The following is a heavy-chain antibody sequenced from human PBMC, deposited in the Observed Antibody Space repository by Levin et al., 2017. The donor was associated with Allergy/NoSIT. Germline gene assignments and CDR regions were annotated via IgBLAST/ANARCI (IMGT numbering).Heavy chain of an antibody. V-gene: IGHV3-30-3*01. Sequence: GGSLRLSCAASGFTFSSYAMHWVRQAPGKGLEWVAVISYDGSNKYYADSVKGRFTISRDNSKNTLYLQMNSLRTEETAVYYCARETISFRDMDVWGQGTTVTVSS. CDR3: ARETISFRDMDV. CDR2: ISYDGSNK. D-gene: IGHD3-3*01. J-gene: IGHJ6*02. CDR1: GFTFSSYA.